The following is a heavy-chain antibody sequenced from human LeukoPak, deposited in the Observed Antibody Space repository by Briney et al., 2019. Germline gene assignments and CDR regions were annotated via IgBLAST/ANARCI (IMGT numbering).Heavy chain of an antibody. CDR2: INQDGSKE. Sequence: PGGSLRLSCAASGFTFSNYWMTWVRLAPGKGLEWVAHINQDGSKEYYMDSVKARFTISRDNAKNSLSLQMNSLRAEDTAVYYCVRDGGVSGYDLLDYWGQGTLVTVSS. V-gene: IGHV3-7*01. D-gene: IGHD5-12*01. J-gene: IGHJ4*02. CDR1: GFTFSNYW. CDR3: VRDGGVSGYDLLDY.